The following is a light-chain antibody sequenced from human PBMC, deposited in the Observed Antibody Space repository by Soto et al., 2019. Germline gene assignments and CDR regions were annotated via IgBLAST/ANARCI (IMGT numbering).Light chain of an antibody. V-gene: IGKV3-11*01. Sequence: EILWTQSPATLSLSPGEMAALSCRASQSINSYLGWYQKKPGQAPRLLIHDASNRATGIPARFSGSGSGTDFTPTISRLEPEDFAVFYCQHYDSLTITFGQGTRLEI. CDR1: QSINSY. J-gene: IGKJ5*01. CDR2: DAS. CDR3: QHYDSLTIT.